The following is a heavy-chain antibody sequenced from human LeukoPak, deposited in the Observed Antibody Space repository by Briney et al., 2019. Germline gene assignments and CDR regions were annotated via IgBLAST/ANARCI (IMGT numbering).Heavy chain of an antibody. J-gene: IGHJ5*02. CDR3: ARAGNSSSWYFWFDP. V-gene: IGHV3-48*03. Sequence: GGSLRLSCAASGLTFSSYAMNWVRQAPGKGLEWVSYISSSGSTIYYADSVKGRFTISRDNAKNSLYLQMNSLRAEDTAVYYCARAGNSSSWYFWFDPWGQGTLVTVSS. D-gene: IGHD6-13*01. CDR2: ISSSGSTI. CDR1: GLTFSSYA.